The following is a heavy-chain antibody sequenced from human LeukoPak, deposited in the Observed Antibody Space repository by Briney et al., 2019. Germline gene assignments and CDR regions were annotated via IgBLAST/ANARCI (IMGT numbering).Heavy chain of an antibody. J-gene: IGHJ6*02. Sequence: PGGSLRLSCAASGFTVSSYYMTWVRQAPGKGLEWVSVMYSGGSTYYADSVKGRFTISRDNAKNSLFLQMNSLRAEDTAVYYCARDNTYGSGPYYYYGIDVWGQGTTVTVSS. CDR2: MYSGGST. CDR3: ARDNTYGSGPYYYYGIDV. V-gene: IGHV3-53*01. D-gene: IGHD3-10*01. CDR1: GFTVSSYY.